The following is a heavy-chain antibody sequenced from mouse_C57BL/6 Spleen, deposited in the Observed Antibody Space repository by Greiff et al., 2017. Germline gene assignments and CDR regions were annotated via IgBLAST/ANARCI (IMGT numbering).Heavy chain of an antibody. V-gene: IGHV1-50*01. J-gene: IGHJ2*01. Sequence: QVQLQQPGAELVKPGASVKLSCKASGYTFTSYWMQWVKQRPGQGLEWIGEIDPSDSYTNYNQKFKGKATLTVDTSSSTAYMQLSSLTSEDSAVYYCARFTTVVPYWGQGTTLTVSS. CDR1: GYTFTSYW. CDR3: ARFTTVVPY. CDR2: IDPSDSYT. D-gene: IGHD1-1*01.